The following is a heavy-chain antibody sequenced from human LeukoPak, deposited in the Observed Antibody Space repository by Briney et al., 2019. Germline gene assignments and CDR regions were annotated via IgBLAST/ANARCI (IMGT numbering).Heavy chain of an antibody. J-gene: IGHJ3*02. CDR2: IIPIFGTA. D-gene: IGHD5-12*01. CDR1: GGTFSSYA. Sequence: SVKVSCKASGGTFSSYAISWVRQAPGQGLEWMGGIIPIFGTANYAQKFQGRVTITADESTSTAYMELSSLRSEDTAVYYCAITTSAYSDYSPSPFGAFDIWGQGTMVTVSS. V-gene: IGHV1-69*13. CDR3: AITTSAYSDYSPSPFGAFDI.